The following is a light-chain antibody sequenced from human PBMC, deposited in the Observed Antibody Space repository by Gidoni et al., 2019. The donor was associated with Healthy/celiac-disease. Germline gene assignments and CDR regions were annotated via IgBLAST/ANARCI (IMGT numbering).Light chain of an antibody. CDR1: SLRSYY. V-gene: IGLV3-19*01. J-gene: IGLJ2*01. CDR3: NSRDSSGNHVV. CDR2: GKN. Sequence: SSELTQDPAVSVALGQTVRSTCQGDSLRSYYASWYQQKTGQAPGLVIYGKNNRPSGIPDRFSGSSSGNTASLTITGAQAEDEADYYCNSRDSSGNHVVFGGGTKLTGL.